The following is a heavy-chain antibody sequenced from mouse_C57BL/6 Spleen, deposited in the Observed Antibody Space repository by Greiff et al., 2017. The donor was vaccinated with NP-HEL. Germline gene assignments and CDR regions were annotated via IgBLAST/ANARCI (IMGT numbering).Heavy chain of an antibody. Sequence: DVMLVESGGDLVKPGGSLKLSCAASGFTFSSYGMSWVRQTPDKRLEWVATISSGGSYTYYPDSVKGRFTISKDNAKNTLYLQMSSLKSEDTAMYYCARPGSYAMDYWGQGTSVTVSS. CDR3: ARPGSYAMDY. J-gene: IGHJ4*01. V-gene: IGHV5-6*02. CDR2: ISSGGSYT. D-gene: IGHD1-1*01. CDR1: GFTFSSYG.